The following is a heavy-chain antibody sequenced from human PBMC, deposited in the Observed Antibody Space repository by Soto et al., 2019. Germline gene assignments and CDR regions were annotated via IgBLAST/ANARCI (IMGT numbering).Heavy chain of an antibody. CDR1: CCRFVAYG. V-gene: IGHV1-18*01. CDR3: ASELDGSGSYHLAF. Sequence: AVKTSLDAWCCRFVAYGMNGWRQAPGKVLERMGWIRAKNGSKKYAKTIKGRVTMKRDASTSKVYLEMRSMRFEDTAVYYCASELDGSGSYHLAFWGRGTLVPVSS. CDR2: IRAKNGSK. J-gene: IGHJ4*02. D-gene: IGHD3-10*01.